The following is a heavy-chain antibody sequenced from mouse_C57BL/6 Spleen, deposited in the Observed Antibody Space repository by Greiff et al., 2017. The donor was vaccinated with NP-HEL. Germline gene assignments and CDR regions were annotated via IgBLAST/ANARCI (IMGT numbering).Heavy chain of an antibody. V-gene: IGHV3-6*01. CDR1: GYSITSGYY. Sequence: VQLQQSGPGLVKPSQSLSLTCSVTGYSITSGYYWNWIRQFPGNKLEWMGYISYDGSNNYNPSLKNRISITRDTSKNQFFLKLNSVTTEDTATYYCARESNGYYVGYFDVWGTGTTVTVSS. CDR2: ISYDGSN. D-gene: IGHD2-3*01. J-gene: IGHJ1*03. CDR3: ARESNGYYVGYFDV.